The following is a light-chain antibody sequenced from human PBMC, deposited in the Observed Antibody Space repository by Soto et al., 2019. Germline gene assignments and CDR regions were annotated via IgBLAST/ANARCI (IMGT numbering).Light chain of an antibody. J-gene: IGKJ3*01. CDR1: QSVSSGY. CDR3: QQYGNSPPSVT. V-gene: IGKV3-20*01. Sequence: EIVLTQSPNTLSLSPGETATLSCRASQSVSSGYLVWYQQKPGQAPRLLIYGASIRATGIPDRFSGSGSGTDFTLTISRLEPGDFAVYYCQQYGNSPPSVTFGPGTKVDI. CDR2: GAS.